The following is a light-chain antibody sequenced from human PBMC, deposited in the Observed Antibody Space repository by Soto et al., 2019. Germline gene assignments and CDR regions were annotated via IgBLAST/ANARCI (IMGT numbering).Light chain of an antibody. J-gene: IGLJ2*01. Sequence: SALTQPPSASGSPGQSVTISCTGTSSDVGDYNYVSWYQQHPGKAPKLMIYEVSKRPSGVPDRFSGSKSGNTASLTVSGLQAEDEADYYCCSYAGSRNVVFGGGTQLTVL. V-gene: IGLV2-8*01. CDR2: EVS. CDR3: CSYAGSRNVV. CDR1: SSDVGDYNY.